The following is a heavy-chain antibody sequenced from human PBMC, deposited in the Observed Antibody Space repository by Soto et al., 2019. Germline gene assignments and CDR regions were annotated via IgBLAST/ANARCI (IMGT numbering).Heavy chain of an antibody. CDR1: GFTFSSYA. J-gene: IGHJ5*02. D-gene: IGHD2-2*01. CDR2: ISGSGGST. CDR3: AKGGDIVVVPAASRERFDP. Sequence: GGSLRLSCAASGFTFSSYAMSWVRQAPGKGLEWVSAISGSGGSTYYADSVKGRFTISRDNSKNTLYLQMNSLRAEDTAVYYCAKGGDIVVVPAASRERFDPWGQGTLVTVSS. V-gene: IGHV3-23*01.